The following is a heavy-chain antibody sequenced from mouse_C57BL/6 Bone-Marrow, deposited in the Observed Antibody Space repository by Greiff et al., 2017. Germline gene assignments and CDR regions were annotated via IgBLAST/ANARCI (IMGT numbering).Heavy chain of an antibody. CDR3: ARGGYGFDY. D-gene: IGHD1-1*01. Sequence: EVKLMESGPGLVKPSQSLSLTCSVTGYSITSGYYWNWIRQFPGNKLEWMGYISYDGSNNYNPSLKNRISITRDTSKNQFFLKLNSVTTEDTAAYYSARGGYGFDYWGQGTTLTVSS. CDR1: GYSITSGYY. J-gene: IGHJ2*01. CDR2: ISYDGSN. V-gene: IGHV3-6*01.